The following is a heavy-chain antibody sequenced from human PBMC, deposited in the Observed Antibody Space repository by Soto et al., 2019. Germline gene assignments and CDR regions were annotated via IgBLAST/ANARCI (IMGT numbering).Heavy chain of an antibody. CDR3: AQHLPGPRYRYYYGMDV. CDR1: GFTFSSYA. Sequence: GGSLRLSCAASGFTFSSYAMSWVRQAPGKGLEWVSAISGSGGSTYYADSVKGRFTISRDNSKNTLSLQMNSLRAEDTAVDYCAQHLPGPRYRYYYGMDVWGQGTTVTVSS. D-gene: IGHD2-2*02. CDR2: ISGSGGST. V-gene: IGHV3-23*01. J-gene: IGHJ6*02.